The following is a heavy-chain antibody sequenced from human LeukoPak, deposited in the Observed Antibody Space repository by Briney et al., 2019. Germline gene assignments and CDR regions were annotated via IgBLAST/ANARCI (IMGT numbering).Heavy chain of an antibody. CDR2: IYYSAST. CDR1: GGSISTYY. Sequence: SETLSLTCTVSGGSISTYYWSWIRQPPGKGLEWIGYIYYSASTNYNPSLKSRVTISVDTSKNQFSLKLNSVTAADTAVYYCARGVYYYYCMDVWGKGKTATVSS. V-gene: IGHV4-59*12. CDR3: ARGVYYYYCMDV. J-gene: IGHJ6*03.